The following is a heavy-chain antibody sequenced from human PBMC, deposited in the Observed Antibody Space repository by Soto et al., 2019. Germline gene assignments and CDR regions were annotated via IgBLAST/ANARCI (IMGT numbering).Heavy chain of an antibody. CDR3: ARSPNKQWLVHDAFDI. CDR2: INAGNGNT. V-gene: IGHV1-3*01. CDR1: GYTFTSYA. Sequence: QVQLVQSGAEVKKPGASVKVSCKASGYTFTSYAMHWVRQAPGQRLEWMGWINAGNGNTKYSQKFQARGTITRDTSASTAYMELSSLRSEDTAVYYCARSPNKQWLVHDAFDIWGQGTMVTVSS. J-gene: IGHJ3*02. D-gene: IGHD6-19*01.